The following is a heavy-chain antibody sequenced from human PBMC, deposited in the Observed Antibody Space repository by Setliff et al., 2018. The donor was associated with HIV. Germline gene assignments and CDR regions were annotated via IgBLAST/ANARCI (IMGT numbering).Heavy chain of an antibody. Sequence: GGSLRLSCAASGFTFRNYDMNWVRQAPGKGLEWVSFISVCGFTIHYADSVQGRFTISRDDSKNTLYLQMNSLRAEDTAVYYCARGQFRLRPDSLDLWGQGTLVTVSS. CDR3: ARGQFRLRPDSLDL. CDR2: ISVCGFTI. D-gene: IGHD2-21*01. J-gene: IGHJ3*01. CDR1: GFTFRNYD. V-gene: IGHV3-48*03.